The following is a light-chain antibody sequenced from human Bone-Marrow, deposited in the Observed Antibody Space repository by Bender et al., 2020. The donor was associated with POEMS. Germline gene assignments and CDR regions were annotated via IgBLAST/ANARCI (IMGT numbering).Light chain of an antibody. J-gene: IGLJ1*01. CDR3: SVYAGSNNYV. CDR2: EVR. CDR1: FSDVGGHDY. Sequence: QSALTQPASVSGSPGQSITIACTGAFSDVGGHDYVSWYQHLPGKAPKLVIYEVRRRPSGVPNRFSGSKSGNTASLTVSGLQAEDEADYYCSVYAGSNNYVFGTGTKVTVL. V-gene: IGLV2-8*01.